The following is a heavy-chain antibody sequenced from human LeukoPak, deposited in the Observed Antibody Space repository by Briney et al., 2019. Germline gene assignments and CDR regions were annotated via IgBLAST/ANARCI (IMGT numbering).Heavy chain of an antibody. Sequence: SVKVSCKASGGTVSRYPISWVRQAPGQGLEWMGGTIPLFGTANYAQKFQGRVTITADESTGTAYMELSSLRAEDTAVYYCASTYVVVTAVHDAFHIWGQGTMVTVSS. CDR1: GGTVSRYP. CDR2: TIPLFGTA. J-gene: IGHJ3*02. D-gene: IGHD2-21*02. V-gene: IGHV1-69*13. CDR3: ASTYVVVTAVHDAFHI.